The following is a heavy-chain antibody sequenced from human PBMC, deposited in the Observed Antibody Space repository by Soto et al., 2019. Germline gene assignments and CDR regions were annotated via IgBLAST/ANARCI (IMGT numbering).Heavy chain of an antibody. CDR1: GFTFSSYD. Sequence: QVQLVESGGGVVQPGRSLRLSCAASGFTFSSYDMHWVRQVPGKGLDWMAVIWYDGSNKDYADSVKGRFTISRDNSKNTLYLQMNSLRGEDTAVYYCARGYGVKSGTFDFWGQGTMVTVSS. D-gene: IGHD4-17*01. V-gene: IGHV3-33*01. CDR2: IWYDGSNK. CDR3: ARGYGVKSGTFDF. J-gene: IGHJ3*01.